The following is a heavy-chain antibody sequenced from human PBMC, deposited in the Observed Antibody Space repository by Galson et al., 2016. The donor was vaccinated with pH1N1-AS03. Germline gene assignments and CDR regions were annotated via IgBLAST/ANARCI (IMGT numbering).Heavy chain of an antibody. J-gene: IGHJ4*02. V-gene: IGHV3-9*01. Sequence: SLRLSCAASGFTFDDYAMHWVRLAPGKGLEWVSGITWNSDSIGYADSVKGRFTISRDNAQNSLYLQMKSLRSEDTALYYCTALDFWGQGTLVTVAS. CDR1: GFTFDDYA. CDR3: TALDF. CDR2: ITWNSDSI.